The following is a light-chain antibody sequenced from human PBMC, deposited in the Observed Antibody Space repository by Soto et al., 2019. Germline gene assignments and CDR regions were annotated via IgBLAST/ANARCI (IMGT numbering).Light chain of an antibody. CDR1: QSLLHSNGYNY. J-gene: IGKJ1*01. V-gene: IGKV2-28*01. Sequence: DIVMTQSPLSLPVTPGEPASISCRSSQSLLHSNGYNYLDWYLQKPGQSPQLLIYLGSNRASGVPDRFSGSGSGTDFTLKISRVEAEDVRVYYSMQALQTPPWTFGQGTKVEIK. CDR2: LGS. CDR3: MQALQTPPWT.